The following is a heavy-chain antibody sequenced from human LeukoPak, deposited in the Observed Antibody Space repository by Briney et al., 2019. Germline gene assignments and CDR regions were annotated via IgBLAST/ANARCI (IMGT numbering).Heavy chain of an antibody. Sequence: GGSLRLSCAASGFTFDDYAMHWVRQAPGKGLEWVSGISWNGGSTGYADSVRGRFTISRDNAKNSLYLQMNSLRAEDTALYYCARNLHSSGWYYRFDPWGQGTLVTVSS. CDR1: GFTFDDYA. D-gene: IGHD6-19*01. J-gene: IGHJ5*02. CDR2: ISWNGGST. V-gene: IGHV3-20*04. CDR3: ARNLHSSGWYYRFDP.